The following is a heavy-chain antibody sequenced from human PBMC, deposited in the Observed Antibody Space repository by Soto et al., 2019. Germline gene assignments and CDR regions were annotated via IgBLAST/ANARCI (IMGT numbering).Heavy chain of an antibody. Sequence: QVQLVESGGGVVQPGRSLRLSCAASGFTFSSYGMHWVRQAPGKGLEWVAVISYDGSNKYYADSVKGRFTISRDNSKNTLYLQMISLRADDTAVYYSAKDQDYGDYGGYFDYWGQGTLVTVSS. V-gene: IGHV3-30*18. J-gene: IGHJ4*02. CDR3: AKDQDYGDYGGYFDY. CDR1: GFTFSSYG. CDR2: ISYDGSNK. D-gene: IGHD4-17*01.